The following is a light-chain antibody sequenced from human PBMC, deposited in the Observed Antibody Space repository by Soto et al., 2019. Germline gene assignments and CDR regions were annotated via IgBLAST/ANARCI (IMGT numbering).Light chain of an antibody. CDR2: DGS. Sequence: EIVLTQSPATLSLSPGERATLSCRASQSVSSYLAWYQQKPGQAPRLLIYDGSNRATGIPARFSGSGSGTDFTLTISSLEPEDFAVYYCQQRSNWPPGRTFGQGTKVEIK. CDR3: QQRSNWPPGRT. J-gene: IGKJ1*01. CDR1: QSVSSY. V-gene: IGKV3-11*01.